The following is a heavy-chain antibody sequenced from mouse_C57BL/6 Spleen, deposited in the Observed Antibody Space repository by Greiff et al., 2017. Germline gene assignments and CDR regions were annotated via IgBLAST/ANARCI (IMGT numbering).Heavy chain of an antibody. J-gene: IGHJ2*01. CDR3: ARESSYYFDY. Sequence: EVQGVESGGGLVKPGGSLKLSCAASGFTFSSYAMSWVRQTPEKRLEWVATISDGGSYTYYPDNVKGRFTISRDNAKNNLYLQMSHLKSEDTAMYYCARESSYYFDYWGQGTTLTVSS. CDR2: ISDGGSYT. CDR1: GFTFSSYA. V-gene: IGHV5-4*01. D-gene: IGHD6-1*01.